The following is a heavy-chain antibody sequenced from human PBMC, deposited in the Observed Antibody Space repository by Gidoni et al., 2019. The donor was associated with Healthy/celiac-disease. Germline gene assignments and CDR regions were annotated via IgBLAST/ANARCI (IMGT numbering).Heavy chain of an antibody. CDR1: GGSIRSSRYY. Sequence: QLQLQESGPGLVKPSETLSLTCTVSGGSIRSSRYYWGWIRQPPGKGLEWIGSIYYSGSTYYNPSLKSRVTISVDTSKNQFSLKLSSVTAADTAVYYCARRSYDFWSGYPQGYFDYWGQGTLVTVSS. CDR3: ARRSYDFWSGYPQGYFDY. D-gene: IGHD3-3*01. CDR2: IYYSGST. J-gene: IGHJ4*02. V-gene: IGHV4-39*07.